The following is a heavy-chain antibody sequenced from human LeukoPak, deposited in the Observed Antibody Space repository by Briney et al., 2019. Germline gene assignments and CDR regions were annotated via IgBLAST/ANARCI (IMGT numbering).Heavy chain of an antibody. J-gene: IGHJ4*02. CDR2: ITGSGATT. Sequence: GGSLRLSCAASGFTFRSYAMSWVRQAPGKGLEWVSAITGSGATTYYADSVRGRFTISGDNSKNTLYLQMNGLRAEDTAVYYCAKDRSLAGAESLDYWGQGTLVTVSS. CDR1: GFTFRSYA. D-gene: IGHD1-26*01. V-gene: IGHV3-23*01. CDR3: AKDRSLAGAESLDY.